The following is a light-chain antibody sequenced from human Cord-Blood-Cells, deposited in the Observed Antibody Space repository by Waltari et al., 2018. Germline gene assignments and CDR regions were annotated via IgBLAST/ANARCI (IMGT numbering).Light chain of an antibody. Sequence: IVMTQSPLSLPVTPGEPASISCRTRQRLLHSNGYNYLDWYLQKPGQSPQLLIYLGSNRASGVPDRFSGSGSGTDFTLKISRVEAEDVGVYYCMQALQTPLTFGRGTKVEIK. V-gene: IGKV2-28*01. CDR1: QRLLHSNGYNY. J-gene: IGKJ4*01. CDR2: LGS. CDR3: MQALQTPLT.